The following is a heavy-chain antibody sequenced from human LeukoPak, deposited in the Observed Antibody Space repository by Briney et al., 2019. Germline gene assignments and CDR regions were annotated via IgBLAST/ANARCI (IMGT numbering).Heavy chain of an antibody. V-gene: IGHV3-7*01. CDR1: GFSFSSYW. CDR3: ARLSAYYYGSYFYYYMDV. D-gene: IGHD3-10*01. CDR2: IRQDESER. Sequence: GGSLRLSCEGSGFSFSSYWVTWVRQLPGKGPEWVANIRQDESERYFADSVKGRFTISRDNAKKSVYLHMSSLRAEDTALYYCARLSAYYYGSYFYYYMDVWGKGTTVTVSS. J-gene: IGHJ6*03.